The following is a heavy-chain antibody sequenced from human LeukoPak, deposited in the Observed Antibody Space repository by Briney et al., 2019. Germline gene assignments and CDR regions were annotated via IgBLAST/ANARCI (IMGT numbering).Heavy chain of an antibody. D-gene: IGHD6-13*01. CDR3: ARGDGSSWFPY. J-gene: IGHJ4*02. CDR1: GYTFTANY. V-gene: IGHV1-2*06. CDR2: MAPKTGDT. Sequence: ASVRVSCKPSGYTFTANYIHWIRQAPGQGLEWMGRMAPKTGDTKNAQKFQGRVTMTRDTSISTAYMELTRLTFDDTAVYYCARGDGSSWFPYWGQGTMVTVSS.